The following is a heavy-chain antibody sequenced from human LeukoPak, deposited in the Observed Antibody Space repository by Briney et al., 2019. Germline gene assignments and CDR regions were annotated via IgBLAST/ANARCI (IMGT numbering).Heavy chain of an antibody. D-gene: IGHD3-10*01. CDR2: INSDGSST. V-gene: IGHV3-74*01. J-gene: IGHJ4*02. CDR1: GFTFSSYW. CDR3: AKDDAWIRFGE. Sequence: PGGSLRLSCAASGFTFSSYWMHWVRQAPGKGLVWVSRINSDGSSTSYADSVKGRFTISRDNSKNTLYLEVISLTAEDTAVYYCAKDDAWIRFGEWSQGTLVTVSS.